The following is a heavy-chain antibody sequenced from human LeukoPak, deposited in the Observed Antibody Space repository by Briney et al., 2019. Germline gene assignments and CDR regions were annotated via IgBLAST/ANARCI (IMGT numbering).Heavy chain of an antibody. CDR1: GGSISSYY. CDR3: ARQYQLWGGRVFWFDP. J-gene: IGHJ5*02. Sequence: PPETLSLTCTVSGGSISSYYWSWIRQPPGKGLEWIGYIYYSGSTNYNPSLKSRVTISVDTSKNQFSLKLSSVTAADTAVYYCARQYQLWGGRVFWFDPWGQGTLVTVSS. CDR2: IYYSGST. D-gene: IGHD2-2*01. V-gene: IGHV4-59*01.